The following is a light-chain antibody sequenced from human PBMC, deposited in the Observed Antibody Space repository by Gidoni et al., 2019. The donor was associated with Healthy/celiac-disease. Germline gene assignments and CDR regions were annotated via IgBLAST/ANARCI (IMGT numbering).Light chain of an antibody. CDR3: QRYYRFPWT. CDR1: QGISSY. Sequence: AIWLTQSPPLLSASTGDRVTISCRTSQGISSYLAWYQQNPEKATELLIYAASTLQSGVPSRFSGSGAGTDFTLTISCLQSEDFATYYCQRYYRFPWTFXQXTKVEIK. CDR2: AAS. V-gene: IGKV1D-8*02. J-gene: IGKJ1*01.